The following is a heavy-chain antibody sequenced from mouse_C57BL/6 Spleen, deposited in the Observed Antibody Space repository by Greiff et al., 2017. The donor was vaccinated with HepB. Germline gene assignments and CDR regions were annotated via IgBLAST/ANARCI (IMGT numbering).Heavy chain of an antibody. V-gene: IGHV1-61*01. Sequence: VQLQQPGAELVRPGSSVLLSCKASGYTFTSYWLDWVKQRPGQGLEWIGNIYPSDSETHYNQKFKDKATLTVDKSSSTAYMQLSSLTSEDSAVYYCARGPGAIDYWGQGTSVTVSS. CDR3: ARGPGAIDY. J-gene: IGHJ4*01. CDR1: GYTFTSYW. CDR2: IYPSDSET.